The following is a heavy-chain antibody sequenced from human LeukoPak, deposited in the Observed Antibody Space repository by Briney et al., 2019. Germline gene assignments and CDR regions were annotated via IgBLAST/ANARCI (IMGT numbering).Heavy chain of an antibody. CDR3: AKLAGISGWYVYYFDY. CDR2: MSGSGDTT. Sequence: AGSLRLSCAASGFTFGTHAMTWVRQAPGKGLEWISGMSGSGDTTYYADSVKGRFTISRDNSKNTLFLQMNSLRAEDTAVYYCAKLAGISGWYVYYFDYWGQGTLVTVS. J-gene: IGHJ4*02. D-gene: IGHD6-19*01. V-gene: IGHV3-23*01. CDR1: GFTFGTHA.